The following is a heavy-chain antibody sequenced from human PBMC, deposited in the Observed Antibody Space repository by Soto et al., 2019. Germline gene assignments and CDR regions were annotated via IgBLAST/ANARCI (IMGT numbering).Heavy chain of an antibody. J-gene: IGHJ4*02. CDR1: GGSISSGGYY. CDR3: ARRNGGELLGFDY. V-gene: IGHV4-31*03. CDR2: IYYSGST. D-gene: IGHD1-26*01. Sequence: QVQLQESGPGLVKPSQTLSLTCTVSGGSISSGGYYWSWIRQHPGKGLEWIGYIYYSGSTYYNPPLNSRVTISVDTSKNQLSLKLSSVTAADTAVYYCARRNGGELLGFDYWGQGTLVTVSS.